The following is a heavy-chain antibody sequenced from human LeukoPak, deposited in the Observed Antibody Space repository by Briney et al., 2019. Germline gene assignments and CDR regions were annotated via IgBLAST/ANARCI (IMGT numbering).Heavy chain of an antibody. D-gene: IGHD2-21*01. V-gene: IGHV3-23*01. CDR1: GLTLSTYA. Sequence: GGSLRLSCAASGLTLSTYAMSWVRQAPGKGLEWVSAIRGSGGRTNYAGSVKGRFTTATGKSENTMCMQMNSLRAEDTAVYYCEKDLVSGAEGYYFDYWGQGTLVTVSS. J-gene: IGHJ4*02. CDR2: IRGSGGRT. CDR3: EKDLVSGAEGYYFDY.